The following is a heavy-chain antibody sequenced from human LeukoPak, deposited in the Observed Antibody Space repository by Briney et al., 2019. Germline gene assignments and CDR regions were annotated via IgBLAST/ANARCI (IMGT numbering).Heavy chain of an antibody. V-gene: IGHV4-34*12. Sequence: SETLSLTCTVSGGSISSYYWSWIRQPPGKGLEWIGEIVHSGNTKYNPSLKSRVTISVDTSKNQFSLNLTSVTAADTAVYYCARFGSSTWYKGAFDICGQGTMVTVAS. CDR3: ARFGSSTWYKGAFDI. D-gene: IGHD6-13*01. CDR2: IVHSGNT. J-gene: IGHJ3*02. CDR1: GGSISSYY.